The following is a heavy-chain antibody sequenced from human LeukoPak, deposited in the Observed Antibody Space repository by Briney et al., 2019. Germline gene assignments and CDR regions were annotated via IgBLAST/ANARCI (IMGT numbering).Heavy chain of an antibody. V-gene: IGHV3-21*01. CDR3: ARLMNYDILTGYDY. CDR1: GFTFSSYS. J-gene: IGHJ4*02. Sequence: PGGSLRLSCAASGFTFSSYSMNWVRQAPGKGLEWVSSISSSSSYIYYADSVKGRFTISRDNAKNSLYLQMDSLRAEDTAVYYCARLMNYDILTGYDYWGQGTLATVSS. CDR2: ISSSSSYI. D-gene: IGHD3-9*01.